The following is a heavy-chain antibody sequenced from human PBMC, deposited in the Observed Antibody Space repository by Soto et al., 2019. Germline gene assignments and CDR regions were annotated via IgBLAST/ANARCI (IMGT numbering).Heavy chain of an antibody. V-gene: IGHV3-33*01. CDR2: IWYDGSNK. D-gene: IGHD4-4*01. CDR3: ARDNSTALPAY. J-gene: IGHJ4*02. CDR1: GFTFSSYG. Sequence: RLSCAASGFTFSSYGMHWVRQAPGKGLEWVAVIWYDGSNKYYADSVKGRFTISRDNSKNTLYLQMNSLRAEDTAVYYCARDNSTALPAYWGQGTLVTVSS.